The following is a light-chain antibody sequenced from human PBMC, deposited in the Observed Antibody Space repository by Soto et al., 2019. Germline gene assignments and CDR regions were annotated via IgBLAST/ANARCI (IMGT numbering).Light chain of an antibody. CDR1: QSVSSTY. CDR2: GPS. CDR3: QQYGSSPPFT. V-gene: IGKV3-20*01. J-gene: IGKJ1*01. Sequence: EIVLTQSPGTLSLSPGERATLSCRAIQSVSSTYLAWYQHKPGQAPRLLIYGPSSRAAGIPDRFSGSGSGTDFTLTISRLEPEDFAVYYCQQYGSSPPFTFGQGTKVDIK.